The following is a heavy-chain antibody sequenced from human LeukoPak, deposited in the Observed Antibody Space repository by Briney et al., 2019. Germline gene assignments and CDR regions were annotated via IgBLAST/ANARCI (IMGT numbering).Heavy chain of an antibody. J-gene: IGHJ4*02. CDR2: ISHSGST. Sequence: SETLSLTCAVYGGSFSDSYWSWIRQPPGKGLEWIGEISHSGSTKYNPSLKSRVTISVDTSKNQFSLRLSSVTAADTAVYYCARSLYDEGYWGQGNLVTVSS. V-gene: IGHV4-34*01. CDR3: ARSLYDEGY. CDR1: GGSFSDSY. D-gene: IGHD2/OR15-2a*01.